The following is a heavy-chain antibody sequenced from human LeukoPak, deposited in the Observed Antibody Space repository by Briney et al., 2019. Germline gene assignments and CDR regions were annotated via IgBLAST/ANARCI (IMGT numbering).Heavy chain of an antibody. CDR1: GGSISGYF. CDR2: IYHSGST. Sequence: PSETLSLICSVSGGSISGYFWSWIRQPPGKGLEWIGYIYHSGSTYYNPSLRSRVTISVDRSKNQFSLKLSSVTAADTAVYYCARGGSVILEWLRSVGWFDPWGQGTLVTVSS. J-gene: IGHJ5*02. V-gene: IGHV4-59*12. D-gene: IGHD3-3*01. CDR3: ARGGSVILEWLRSVGWFDP.